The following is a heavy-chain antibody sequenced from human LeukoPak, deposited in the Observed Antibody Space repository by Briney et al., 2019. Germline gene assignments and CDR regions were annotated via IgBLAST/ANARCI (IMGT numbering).Heavy chain of an antibody. D-gene: IGHD4-23*01. CDR2: ISSSSSYI. CDR3: ARDRGGNEGYGMDV. J-gene: IGHJ6*02. V-gene: IGHV3-21*01. CDR1: GFIFSSYS. Sequence: GGSRRLSCAAPGFIFSSYSMNWVGKAPGKGLEWVSSISSSSSYIYYADSMKGRFTISRDNAKNSLFLQMSSLRDVDAAVYCCARDRGGNEGYGMDVWGQGTTVTVSS.